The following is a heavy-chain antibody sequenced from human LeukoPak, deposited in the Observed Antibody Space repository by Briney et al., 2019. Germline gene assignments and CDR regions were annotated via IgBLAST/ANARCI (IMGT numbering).Heavy chain of an antibody. V-gene: IGHV3-7*01. CDR3: ARDLFSEGSDYGDYLAAFDI. Sequence: GGSLRLSCAASGFTFSSYWMSWVRQAPGKGLEWVANIKQDGSEKYYVDSVKGRFTISRDNAKNSLYLQMNSLRAEDTAVYYCARDLFSEGSDYGDYLAAFDIWGQGTMVTVSS. D-gene: IGHD4-17*01. CDR2: IKQDGSEK. CDR1: GFTFSSYW. J-gene: IGHJ3*02.